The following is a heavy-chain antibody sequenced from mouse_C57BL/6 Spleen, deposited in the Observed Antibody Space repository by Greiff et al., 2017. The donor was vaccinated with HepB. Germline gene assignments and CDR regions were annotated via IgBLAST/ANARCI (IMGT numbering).Heavy chain of an antibody. CDR1: GYTFTDYY. V-gene: IGHV1-26*01. CDR3: APIYDGYYGFDY. CDR2: INPNNGGT. J-gene: IGHJ2*01. Sequence: VQLQQSGPELVKPGASVKISCKASGYTFTDYYMNWVKQSHGKSLEWIGDINPNNGGTSYNQKFKGKATLTVDKSSSTAYMELRSLTSEDSAVYYCAPIYDGYYGFDYWGQGTTLTVSS. D-gene: IGHD2-3*01.